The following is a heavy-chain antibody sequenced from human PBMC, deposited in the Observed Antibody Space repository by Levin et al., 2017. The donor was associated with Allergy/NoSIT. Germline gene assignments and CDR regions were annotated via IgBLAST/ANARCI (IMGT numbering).Heavy chain of an antibody. CDR1: GFTFSTFS. Sequence: GESLKISCAASGFTFSTFSMDWVRQAPGKGLEWISYIWENGETKYYADSVKGRFTISRDNAKNLVYLQMSSLRDEDTAVYYCARGPRGGEILFEHWGQGTLVTVSS. V-gene: IGHV3-48*02. J-gene: IGHJ4*02. CDR3: ARGPRGGEILFEH. CDR2: IWENGETK. D-gene: IGHD3-10*01.